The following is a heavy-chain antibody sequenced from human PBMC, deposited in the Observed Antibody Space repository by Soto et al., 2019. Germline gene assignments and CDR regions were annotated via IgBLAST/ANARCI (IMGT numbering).Heavy chain of an antibody. D-gene: IGHD3-22*01. CDR1: GFTFSSYS. J-gene: IGHJ4*02. CDR3: ARDPLPGGYLNY. CDR2: ISSSSSYI. V-gene: IGHV3-21*01. Sequence: GGSLRLSCAASGFTFSSYSMNWVRQAPGKGLEWVSSISSSSSYIYYADSVKGRFTISRDNAKNSLYLQMNSLRAEDTAVYYCARDPLPGGYLNYWGQGPLVTVSS.